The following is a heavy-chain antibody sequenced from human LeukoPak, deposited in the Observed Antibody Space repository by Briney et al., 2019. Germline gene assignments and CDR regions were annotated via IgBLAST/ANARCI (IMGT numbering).Heavy chain of an antibody. J-gene: IGHJ3*02. V-gene: IGHV4-59*01. D-gene: IGHD3-10*01. CDR1: GGSFSGYY. CDR3: ARARGAFDI. Sequence: SETLSLTCAVYGGSFSGYYWSWIRQPPGKGLEWIGYIYYSGSTNYNPSLKSRVTISVDTSKNQFSLKLSSVTAADTAVYYCARARGAFDIWGQGTMVTVSS. CDR2: IYYSGST.